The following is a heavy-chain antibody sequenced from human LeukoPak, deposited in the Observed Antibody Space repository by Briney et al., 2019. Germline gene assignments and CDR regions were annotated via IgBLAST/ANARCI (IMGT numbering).Heavy chain of an antibody. D-gene: IGHD6-19*01. CDR3: ARGGRSGWYYFDY. CDR2: IYYSGST. V-gene: IGHV4-31*02. J-gene: IGHJ4*02. Sequence: SWVRQHPGKGLEWIGYIYYSGSTYYNPSLKSRVTISVDTSKNQFSLKLSSVTAADTAVYYCARGGRSGWYYFDYWGQGTLVTVSS.